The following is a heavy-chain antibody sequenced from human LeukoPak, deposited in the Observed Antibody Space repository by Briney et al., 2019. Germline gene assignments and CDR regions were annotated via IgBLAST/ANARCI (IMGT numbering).Heavy chain of an antibody. V-gene: IGHV1-8*01. J-gene: IGHJ4*02. CDR1: GYTFSTSD. CDR3: ARGRPGPAGAGTYDF. Sequence: ASVKVSCTASGYTFSTSDINWVRQATGQGLEWMGWMNPNSGKTGSAQKFQGRLTMTKNTSTSTAYMEVTGLKFEDTAIYYCARGRPGPAGAGTYDFWGQGTLITVSS. D-gene: IGHD6-13*01. CDR2: MNPNSGKT.